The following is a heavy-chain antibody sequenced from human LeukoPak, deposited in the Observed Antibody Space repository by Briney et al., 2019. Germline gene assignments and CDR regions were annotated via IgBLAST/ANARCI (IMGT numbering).Heavy chain of an antibody. CDR3: ARGLRFLEWSYPSGYYYYMDV. CDR2: INHSGST. CDR1: GGSFSGYY. Sequence: SETLSLTCAVYGGSFSGYYWSWIRQPPGKGLEWIGEINHSGSTNYIPSLKSRVTISVDTSKNQFSLKLSSVTAADTAVYYCARGLRFLEWSYPSGYYYYMDVWGKGTTVTVSS. J-gene: IGHJ6*03. D-gene: IGHD3-3*01. V-gene: IGHV4-34*01.